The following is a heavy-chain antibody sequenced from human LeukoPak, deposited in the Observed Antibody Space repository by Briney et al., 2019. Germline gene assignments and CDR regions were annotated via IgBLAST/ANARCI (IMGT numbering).Heavy chain of an antibody. CDR2: IKQDGSEE. J-gene: IGHJ4*02. V-gene: IGHV3-7*01. CDR3: ARWAGVTDY. CDR1: GFTITNYW. D-gene: IGHD5-18*01. Sequence: GGSLRLSCAASGFTITNYWMSWVRQAPGKGPEWVANIKQDGSEEYYADSVKGRFTISRDNGKNSLNLQMNSLRAEDTAGYYCARWAGVTDYWGQGTLVTVSS.